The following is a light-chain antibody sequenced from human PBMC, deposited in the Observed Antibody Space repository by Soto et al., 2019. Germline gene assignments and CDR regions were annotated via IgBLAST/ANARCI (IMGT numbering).Light chain of an antibody. V-gene: IGLV1-44*01. CDR2: GNN. CDR3: AAWDDSLNGCV. J-gene: IGLJ3*02. CDR1: SSNIGSNT. Sequence: QSVLTQPPSASGTPGQRVTISCSGSSSNIGSNTVNWYQQLPGTAPKVLIYGNNQRPSGVPDRFSGSKSGTSASLAISGLQSEDEADYYYAAWDDSLNGCVFGGGTKLTVL.